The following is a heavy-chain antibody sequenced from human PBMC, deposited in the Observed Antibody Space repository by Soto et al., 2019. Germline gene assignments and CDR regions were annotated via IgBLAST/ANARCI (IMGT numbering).Heavy chain of an antibody. CDR1: GGSFSGYY. CDR2: INHSGST. CDR3: ARGGITIVRGVTDY. D-gene: IGHD3-10*01. V-gene: IGHV4-34*01. Sequence: QVQLQQWGAGLLKPSETLSLTCAVYGGSFSGYYWSWIRQPPGKGLEWIGEINHSGSTNYNPSLKSRVTISVDTSTNQFSLKMSSVTAADTAVYDCARGGITIVRGVTDYWGQGNLDTVSS. J-gene: IGHJ4*02.